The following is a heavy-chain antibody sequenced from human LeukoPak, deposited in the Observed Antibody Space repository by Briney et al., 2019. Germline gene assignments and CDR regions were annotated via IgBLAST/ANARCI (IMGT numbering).Heavy chain of an antibody. CDR3: ARDHHNSSSWYPNFDY. J-gene: IGHJ4*02. CDR2: ISSSSTYK. Sequence: PGGSLRLSCAASGFTFSSYSMNWVRQAPGKGLEWVSSISSSSTYKYYADSVKGRLTISRDNAKNSLYLQMNSLRAEDTAVYYCARDHHNSSSWYPNFDYWGQGTLVTVSS. D-gene: IGHD6-13*01. CDR1: GFTFSSYS. V-gene: IGHV3-21*01.